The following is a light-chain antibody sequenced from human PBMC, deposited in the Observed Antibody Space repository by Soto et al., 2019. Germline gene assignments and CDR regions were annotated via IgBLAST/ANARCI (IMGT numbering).Light chain of an antibody. CDR3: TSYTSRSSLVV. CDR2: DVS. V-gene: IGLV2-14*01. J-gene: IGLJ7*01. Sequence: QAVVTQPASVSGSPGQSITISCTGTSSDVGGYNYVSWYQQHPGKAPKLVIYDVSNRPSGVSNRFSGSKSGNTASLTISGLQAEDEADYYCTSYTSRSSLVVFGGGTQLTVL. CDR1: SSDVGGYNY.